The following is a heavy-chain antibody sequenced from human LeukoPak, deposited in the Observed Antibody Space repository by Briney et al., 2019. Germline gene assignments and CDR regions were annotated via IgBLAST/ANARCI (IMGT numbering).Heavy chain of an antibody. CDR1: GFTFSSYG. D-gene: IGHD3-22*01. V-gene: IGHV3-30*02. CDR2: IRYDGSNK. Sequence: GGSLRLSCAASGFTFSSYGMHWVRQAPGKGLEWVAFIRYDGSNKYYADSVKGRFTISRDNSKNTLYLQMNSLRAEDTAVYYCAKDRYYYDSSGYSAAYDYWGQGTLVTVSS. CDR3: AKDRYYYDSSGYSAAYDY. J-gene: IGHJ4*02.